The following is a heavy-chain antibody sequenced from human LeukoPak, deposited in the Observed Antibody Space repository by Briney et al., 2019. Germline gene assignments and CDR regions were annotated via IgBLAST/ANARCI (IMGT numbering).Heavy chain of an antibody. D-gene: IGHD3-22*01. V-gene: IGHV1-2*02. Sequence: ASVKVSCKASGYTFSGYYMHWVRQAPGQGLEWLGWINPNSGGTKYAQKFQGRVTMTRDTSISTAYMEVSRLRSDDTAVYYCARDRGSSGYPYYYYGMDVWGQGTTVTVSS. CDR3: ARDRGSSGYPYYYYGMDV. J-gene: IGHJ6*02. CDR2: INPNSGGT. CDR1: GYTFSGYY.